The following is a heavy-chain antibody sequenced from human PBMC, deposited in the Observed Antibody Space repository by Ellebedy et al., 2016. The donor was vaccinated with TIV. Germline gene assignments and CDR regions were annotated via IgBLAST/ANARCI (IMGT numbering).Heavy chain of an antibody. D-gene: IGHD1-14*01. J-gene: IGHJ4*02. CDR2: INHDGGET. CDR3: VRGTPMPGLDY. CDR1: GFSFSSYW. V-gene: IGHV3-7*03. Sequence: GESLKISCAASGFSFSSYWMNWVRPAPGKGLEWVANINHDGGETSYVGSVKGRFTLSRDNAESLVSLQMNNLRADDTAMYYCVRGTPMPGLDYWGQGSLVTVSS.